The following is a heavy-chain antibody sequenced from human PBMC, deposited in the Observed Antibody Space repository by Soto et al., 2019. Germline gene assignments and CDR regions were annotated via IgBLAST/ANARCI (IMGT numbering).Heavy chain of an antibody. V-gene: IGHV1-18*01. CDR1: GYTFTSYG. CDR3: ARSPATTIFGVVIITPDFDY. D-gene: IGHD3-3*01. CDR2: ISAYNGNT. J-gene: IGHJ4*02. Sequence: QVQLVQSGAEVKKPGASVKVSCKASGYTFTSYGISWVRQAPGQGLEWMGWISAYNGNTNYAQKLQGRVTMTTDTTTSTAYIELRSLRSDDTAVYYCARSPATTIFGVVIITPDFDYWGQGTLVTVSS.